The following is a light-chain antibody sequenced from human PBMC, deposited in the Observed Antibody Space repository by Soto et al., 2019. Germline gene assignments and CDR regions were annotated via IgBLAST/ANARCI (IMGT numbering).Light chain of an antibody. CDR1: QSVSSN. V-gene: IGKV3-11*01. CDR3: QQRITWPT. Sequence: EIVLTQSPATLSLSPGERATLSCRASQSVSSNLAWYQQKPGQAPRLLMYDASKRATDIPTRFSGSGFGTDCTLTITSLEPEDSAVYYCQQRITWPTFGQGTMLEIK. J-gene: IGKJ2*01. CDR2: DAS.